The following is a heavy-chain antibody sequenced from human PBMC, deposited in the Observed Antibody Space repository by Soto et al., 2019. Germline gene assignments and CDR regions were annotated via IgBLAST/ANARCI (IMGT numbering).Heavy chain of an antibody. Sequence: EVQLVESGGGLIQPGGSLRLSCAVSGFTVSNNYMSWVRQAPGKGLEGVSVIYSGGYTAYGDSVKGRFTISRDNSKNTLYLKMKSRGAGDPAWYYGGAHPGGGGYWGQGTLVTVSS. CDR1: GFTVSNNY. CDR3: GAHPGGGGY. D-gene: IGHD6-6*01. J-gene: IGHJ4*02. CDR2: IYSGGYT. V-gene: IGHV3-53*01.